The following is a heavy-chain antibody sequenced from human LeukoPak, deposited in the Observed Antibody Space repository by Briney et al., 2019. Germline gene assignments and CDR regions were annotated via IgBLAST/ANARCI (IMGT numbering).Heavy chain of an antibody. D-gene: IGHD3-9*01. J-gene: IGHJ6*04. CDR2: INQDGSEK. V-gene: IGHV3-7*01. Sequence: TGGSLRLSCGASGFTFDDYWMSWVRQAPGQGLEWVANINQDGSEKYYLDSAKGRFTISRDNARNSLYLQMNSLRAEDTAVYYCARELRYFDWLTAGDVWGKGTTVTVSS. CDR3: ARELRYFDWLTAGDV. CDR1: GFTFDDYW.